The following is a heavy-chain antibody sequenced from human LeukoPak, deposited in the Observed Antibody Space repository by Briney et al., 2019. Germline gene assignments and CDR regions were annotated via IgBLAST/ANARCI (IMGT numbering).Heavy chain of an antibody. CDR3: AREGWLRLDFDY. Sequence: PSETLSLTCTVSGGSISSSSYYWGWIRQPPGKGLALIGSIYYSGSTYYNPSLKSRVTISVDTSKNQFSLQLNSVTPEDTAVYYCAREGWLRLDFDYWGQGTLVTVSS. CDR2: IYYSGST. J-gene: IGHJ4*02. CDR1: GGSISSSSYY. D-gene: IGHD5-12*01. V-gene: IGHV4-39*07.